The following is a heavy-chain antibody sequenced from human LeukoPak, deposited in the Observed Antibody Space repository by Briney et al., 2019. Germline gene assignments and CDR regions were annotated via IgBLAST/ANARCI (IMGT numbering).Heavy chain of an antibody. D-gene: IGHD3-10*01. CDR1: GFTFSSYS. CDR3: AKVVYYGSGSYLDY. J-gene: IGHJ4*02. V-gene: IGHV3-48*01. CDR2: ISDSSFTI. Sequence: GSLRLSCAASGFTFSSYSMNWVRQAPGKGLEWVSYISDSSFTIYYADSLRGRFTISRDNAKNSLYLQMNSLRADDTALYYCAKVVYYGSGSYLDYWGQGTLVTVSS.